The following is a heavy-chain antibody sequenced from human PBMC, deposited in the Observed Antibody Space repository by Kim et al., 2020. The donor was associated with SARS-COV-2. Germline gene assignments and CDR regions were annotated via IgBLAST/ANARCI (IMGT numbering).Heavy chain of an antibody. D-gene: IGHD1-26*01. V-gene: IGHV3-30*18. CDR1: EFTFSSFG. CDR2: ISYDGSYK. Sequence: GGSLRLSCAASEFTFSSFGMHWVRQAPGNGLEWVAVISYDGSYKSYADSVKGRFTISRDNSKNTMYLQMNSLIAEDTAVYYCTKDHLPGTYLYYCMDVWGQGTTVIVSS. CDR3: TKDHLPGTYLYYCMDV. J-gene: IGHJ6*01.